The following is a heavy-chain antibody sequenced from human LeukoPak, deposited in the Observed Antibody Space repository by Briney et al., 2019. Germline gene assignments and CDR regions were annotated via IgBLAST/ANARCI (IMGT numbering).Heavy chain of an antibody. D-gene: IGHD3-10*01. CDR1: GGSFSGYY. V-gene: IGHV4-34*01. Sequence: SETLSLTCAVYGGSFSGYYWSWIRQPPGKGLEWIGEINHSGSTNYNPSLKSRVTISVDTSKNQFSLKLSSVTAADTAVYYCARGRGGAYYYYYYYMDVRGKGTTVTVSS. CDR2: INHSGST. CDR3: ARGRGGAYYYYYYYMDV. J-gene: IGHJ6*03.